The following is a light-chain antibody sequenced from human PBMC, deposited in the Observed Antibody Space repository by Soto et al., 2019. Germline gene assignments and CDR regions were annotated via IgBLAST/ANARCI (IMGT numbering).Light chain of an antibody. CDR1: SSDVGGYNF. Sequence: SVLTQPASVSGSPGQSITISCTGTSSDVGGYNFVTWYQLYPGKAPKLIIHDVTRRPSGVSNRFSGSKSGTTASLTISGLQAEDEADYFCCSYASSTSYVFGTGTKVTVL. CDR2: DVT. J-gene: IGLJ1*01. V-gene: IGLV2-14*03. CDR3: CSYASSTSYV.